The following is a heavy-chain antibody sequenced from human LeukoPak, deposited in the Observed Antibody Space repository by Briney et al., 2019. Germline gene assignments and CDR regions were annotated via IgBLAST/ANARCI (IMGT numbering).Heavy chain of an antibody. D-gene: IGHD2/OR15-2a*01. Sequence: GGSLRLSCAASGFTFSSYEMTWVRQAPGKGLEWVSYISSSGSTMYYADSVKGRFTISRDNAKNSLYLQMNTLRADDTAVYYCAREVAIVNWFDPWGQGTLVTVSS. CDR2: ISSSGSTM. CDR1: GFTFSSYE. CDR3: AREVAIVNWFDP. J-gene: IGHJ5*02. V-gene: IGHV3-48*03.